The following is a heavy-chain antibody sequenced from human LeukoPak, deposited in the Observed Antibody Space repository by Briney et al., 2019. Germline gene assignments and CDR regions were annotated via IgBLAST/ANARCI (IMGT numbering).Heavy chain of an antibody. CDR1: GFTFSRYG. Sequence: PGGSLRLSCAASGFTFSRYGMHWVRQAPGKGLEWVAFIRSDGSNKYYADSVKGRFTISRDNSKNTLYLQMNSLRAEDTAVYYCAKEAPLRFLEWFAAFDYWGQGTLVTVSS. D-gene: IGHD3-3*01. CDR3: AKEAPLRFLEWFAAFDY. V-gene: IGHV3-30*02. J-gene: IGHJ4*02. CDR2: IRSDGSNK.